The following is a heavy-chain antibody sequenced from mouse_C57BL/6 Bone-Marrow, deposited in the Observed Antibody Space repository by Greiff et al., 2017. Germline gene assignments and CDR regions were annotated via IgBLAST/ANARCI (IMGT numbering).Heavy chain of an antibody. CDR2: IDPSDSYT. CDR1: GYTFTSYW. CDR3: SITTVVATDWYFDV. J-gene: IGHJ1*03. V-gene: IGHV1-59*01. Sequence: VQLQQPGAELVRPGTSVKLSCKASGYTFTSYWMHWVKQRPGQGLEWIGVIDPSDSYTNYNQKFKGKATLTVDTSSSTAYMQLSSLTSEDSAVYYCSITTVVATDWYFDVWGTGTTVTVSS. D-gene: IGHD1-1*01.